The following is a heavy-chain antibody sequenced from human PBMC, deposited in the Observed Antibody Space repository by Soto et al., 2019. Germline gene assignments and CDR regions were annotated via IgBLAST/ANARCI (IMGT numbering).Heavy chain of an antibody. CDR1: GFTFSSYA. V-gene: IGHV3-23*01. CDR2: ISGSGGST. CDR3: AKVIHPPFVDYYYGMDV. D-gene: IGHD6-6*01. Sequence: EVQLLESGGGLVQPGGSLRLSCAASGFTFSSYAMSWVRQAPGKGLEWVSAISGSGGSTYYADYVKGRFTISRDNSKNTLYLQMNSLRAEDTAVYYCAKVIHPPFVDYYYGMDVWGQGTTVTVSS. J-gene: IGHJ6*02.